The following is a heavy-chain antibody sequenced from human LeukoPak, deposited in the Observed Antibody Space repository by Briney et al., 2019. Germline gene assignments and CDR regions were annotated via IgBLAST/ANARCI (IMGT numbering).Heavy chain of an antibody. CDR2: ISGSGGST. J-gene: IGHJ4*02. CDR1: GFTFSSYA. CDR3: AKFAANSGYSNIDY. V-gene: IGHV3-23*01. D-gene: IGHD3-22*01. Sequence: AGGSLRLSCAASGFTFSSYAMSWVRQAPGKGLEWVSAISGSGGSTYYADSVKGRFTISRDNSKNTLYLQMNSLRAEDTAVYYCAKFAANSGYSNIDYWGQGTLVTVSS.